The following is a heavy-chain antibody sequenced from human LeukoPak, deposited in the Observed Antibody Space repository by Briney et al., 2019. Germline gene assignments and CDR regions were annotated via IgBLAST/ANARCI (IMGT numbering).Heavy chain of an antibody. CDR1: GFTFSSYG. CDR3: AKDLASCSGGSCYSGGFDP. Sequence: GGSLRLSCAASGFTFSSYGMHWVRQAPGKGLEWVAVISYDGSNKYYADSVKGRFTISRDNSKTTLYLQMNSLRAEDTAVYYCAKDLASCSGGSCYSGGFDPWGQGTLVTVSS. CDR2: ISYDGSNK. D-gene: IGHD2-15*01. V-gene: IGHV3-30*18. J-gene: IGHJ5*02.